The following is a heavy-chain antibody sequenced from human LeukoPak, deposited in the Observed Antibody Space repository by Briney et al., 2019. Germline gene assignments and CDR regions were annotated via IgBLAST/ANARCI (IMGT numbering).Heavy chain of an antibody. Sequence: ASVKVSCKASGYTFTGYYMHWVRQAPGQGLEWMGWISPNSGGTNYAQKFQGRVTMTRDTSISTAYMELSRLRSDDSAVYYCARAGDHYDSSGYYSYWGQGTLVTVSS. CDR3: ARAGDHYDSSGYYSY. CDR2: ISPNSGGT. J-gene: IGHJ4*02. V-gene: IGHV1-2*02. CDR1: GYTFTGYY. D-gene: IGHD3-22*01.